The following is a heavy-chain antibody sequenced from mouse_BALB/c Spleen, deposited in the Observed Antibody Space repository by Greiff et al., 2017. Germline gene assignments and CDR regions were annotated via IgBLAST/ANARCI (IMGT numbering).Heavy chain of an antibody. CDR3: ALLLY. D-gene: IGHD1-1*01. CDR2: IDPANGNT. CDR1: GFNIKDTY. Sequence: EVQRVESGAELVKPGASVKLSCTASGFNIKDTYMHWVKQRPEQGLEWIGRIDPANGNTKYDPKFQGKATITADTSSNTAYLQLSSLTSEDTAVYYCALLLYWGQGTTLTVSS. J-gene: IGHJ2*01. V-gene: IGHV14-3*02.